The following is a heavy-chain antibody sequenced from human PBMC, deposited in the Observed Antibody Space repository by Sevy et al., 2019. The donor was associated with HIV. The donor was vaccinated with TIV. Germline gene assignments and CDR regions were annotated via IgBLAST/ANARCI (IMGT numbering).Heavy chain of an antibody. V-gene: IGHV3-21*01. J-gene: IGHJ6*02. CDR3: ARGGSRSVGMDV. Sequence: GGSLRLSCAASGFTFSSYSMNWVRQAPGKGLEWVSSISSSSSSYIYYADSVKGRFTISRDNAKNSLYLQMNSLRAEDTAVYYCARGGSRSVGMDVWGQGTTVTVPS. CDR1: GFTFSSYS. CDR2: ISSSSSSYI. D-gene: IGHD2-15*01.